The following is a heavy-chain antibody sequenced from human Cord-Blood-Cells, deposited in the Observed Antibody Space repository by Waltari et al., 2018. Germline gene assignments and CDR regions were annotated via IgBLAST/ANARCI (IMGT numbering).Heavy chain of an antibody. D-gene: IGHD1-26*01. CDR1: GGSFSGYY. Sequence: QVQLQQWGAGPLKPSETLSPTCAVYGGSFSGYYWSWIRQPPGKGLEWIGEINQGGSTYYSPSLKRRVTISVATSNNQFSRNLSVVTAAGTAVYYCARGPFAGATKFFDYGGQGTLVTVSS. CDR3: ARGPFAGATKFFDY. J-gene: IGHJ4*02. V-gene: IGHV4-34*01. CDR2: INQGGST.